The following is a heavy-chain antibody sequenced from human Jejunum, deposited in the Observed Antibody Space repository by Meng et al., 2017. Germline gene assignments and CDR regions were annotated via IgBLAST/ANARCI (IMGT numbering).Heavy chain of an antibody. CDR3: AKGGYSFGYNDY. Sequence: GESLKISCAASGFSFNTYAMSWIRQAPGKGLEWVSVISDNGGRIFYADSVRGRFTISRDNSKNTLYLQMNSLRADDTAIYYCAKGGYSFGYNDYWGQGNLVNGAS. CDR2: ISDNGGRI. V-gene: IGHV3-23*01. CDR1: GFSFNTYA. D-gene: IGHD5-12*01. J-gene: IGHJ4*02.